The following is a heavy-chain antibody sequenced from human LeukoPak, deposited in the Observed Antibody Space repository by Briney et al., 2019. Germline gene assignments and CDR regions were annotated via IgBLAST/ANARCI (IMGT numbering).Heavy chain of an antibody. Sequence: PGGSLRLSCAVSGFTFSSYSINWVRQAPGKGLEWVSYISSSSSIIYYADSVKGRFTISRDNAKNSLYLQMNSLRAEDTAIYYCATVSGSSYGYFDYWGQGTLVTVSS. D-gene: IGHD1-26*01. CDR2: ISSSSSII. CDR3: ATVSGSSYGYFDY. V-gene: IGHV3-48*04. J-gene: IGHJ4*02. CDR1: GFTFSSYS.